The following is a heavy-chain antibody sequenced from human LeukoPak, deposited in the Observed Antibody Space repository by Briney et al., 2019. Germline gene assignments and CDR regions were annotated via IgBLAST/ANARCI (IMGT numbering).Heavy chain of an antibody. Sequence: GGSLRLSCAASGFTFSSYAMSWVRQAPGKGLEWVSAISGSGGSTYYADSVKGRFTISTDNAKNSVYLQMASLRAEDTAVYFCARDEKYAFDHWGQGTLVTVSS. CDR1: GFTFSSYA. CDR3: ARDEKYAFDH. V-gene: IGHV3-23*01. J-gene: IGHJ4*02. CDR2: ISGSGGST.